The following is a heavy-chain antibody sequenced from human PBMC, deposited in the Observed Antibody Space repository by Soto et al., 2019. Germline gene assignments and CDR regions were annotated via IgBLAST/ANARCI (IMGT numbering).Heavy chain of an antibody. Sequence: ASVKVSCKASGGTFSSYAISWVRQAPGQGLEWMGGIIPIFGTANYAQKFQGRVTITADESTSTAYMELSSLRSEDTAVYYCARDRLTGDYYYYDGMDVWGQGTTVTVSS. CDR2: IIPIFGTA. D-gene: IGHD3-9*01. CDR3: ARDRLTGDYYYYDGMDV. CDR1: GGTFSSYA. V-gene: IGHV1-69*13. J-gene: IGHJ6*02.